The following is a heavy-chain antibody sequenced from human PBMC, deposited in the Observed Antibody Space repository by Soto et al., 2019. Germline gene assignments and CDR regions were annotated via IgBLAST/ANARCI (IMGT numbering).Heavy chain of an antibody. CDR3: ARGGISYSGMDV. Sequence: WWSLRLSCAASGFTLSSYWMHWVRQVPGKGLVWVSRINSDASSTSNADSVKGRFTISRDNAKNTLFLQMNSLRAEDTAVYYCARGGISYSGMDVWGQGTSVTVSS. D-gene: IGHD2-15*01. V-gene: IGHV3-74*01. J-gene: IGHJ6*02. CDR1: GFTLSSYW. CDR2: INSDASST.